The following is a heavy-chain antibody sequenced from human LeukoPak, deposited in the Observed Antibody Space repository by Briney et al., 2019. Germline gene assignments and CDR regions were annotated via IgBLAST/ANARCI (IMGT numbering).Heavy chain of an antibody. D-gene: IGHD3-16*01. Sequence: PGGSLTLSCAASGFTFSNYWMHWVRQVPEKGLVWVSRVNPDGSSITYANSVKGRFASARDNAKNTLYLQMNRLRVEHTAVYYCARGGSYGDYWGQGVLVTVSS. CDR1: GFTFSNYW. V-gene: IGHV3-74*01. CDR3: ARGGSYGDY. J-gene: IGHJ4*02. CDR2: VNPDGSSI.